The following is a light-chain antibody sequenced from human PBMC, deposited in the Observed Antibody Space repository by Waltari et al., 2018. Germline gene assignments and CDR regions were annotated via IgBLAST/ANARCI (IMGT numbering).Light chain of an antibody. V-gene: IGLV1-51*01. J-gene: IGLJ3*02. CDR2: ENK. CDR1: SSNIANSY. Sequence: QSVLTQPPSVSAAPGQKVTISCSGSSSNIANSYVSWYQQLPGTAPKRLIYENKRRPSGIPDRFSCSKSGTSATLDITGLQTGDEGDYYCGSWDTSLNTGVFGGGTKLTVL. CDR3: GSWDTSLNTGV.